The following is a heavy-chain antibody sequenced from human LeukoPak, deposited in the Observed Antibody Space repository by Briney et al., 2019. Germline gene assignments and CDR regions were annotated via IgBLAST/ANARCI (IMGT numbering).Heavy chain of an antibody. CDR1: GYTLTELS. J-gene: IGHJ3*02. Sequence: ASVKVSCKVSGYTLTELSMHWVRQAPGKGLEWMGGFDPEDGETIYAQKFQGRVTTTEDTSTDTAYMELSSLRSEDTAVYYCTTPRAGSMGKAFDIWGQGTMVTVSS. CDR2: FDPEDGET. CDR3: TTPRAGSMGKAFDI. D-gene: IGHD2/OR15-2a*01. V-gene: IGHV1-24*01.